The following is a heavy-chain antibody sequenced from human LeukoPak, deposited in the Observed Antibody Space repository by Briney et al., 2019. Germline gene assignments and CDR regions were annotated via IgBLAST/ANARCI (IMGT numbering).Heavy chain of an antibody. J-gene: IGHJ1*01. V-gene: IGHV4-39*01. CDR2: IYYSGRT. D-gene: IGHD3-22*01. CDR1: GDSVSRSDSY. Sequence: SETLSLTCSVSGDSVSRSDSYWDWIRQPPGKGLEWIGTIYYSGRTYYSPSLKRRGTMSVDPSNNQFSLTLRSVTAADTAVYYCARRRYYDGSGYLEWGQGTLLSVSS. CDR3: ARRRYYDGSGYLE.